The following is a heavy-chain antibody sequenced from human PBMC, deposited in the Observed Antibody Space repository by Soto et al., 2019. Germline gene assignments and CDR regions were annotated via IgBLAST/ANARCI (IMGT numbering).Heavy chain of an antibody. CDR1: GFTFSSYG. D-gene: IGHD6-13*01. Sequence: GGSLRLSCAASGFTFSSYGMHWVRQAPGKGLEWVAVIWYDGSNKYYADSVKGRFTISRDNSKNTLYLQMNSLRAEDTAVYYCAKFRSAAGPYYYYGMDVWGQGTTVTVSS. CDR2: IWYDGSNK. J-gene: IGHJ6*02. CDR3: AKFRSAAGPYYYYGMDV. V-gene: IGHV3-33*06.